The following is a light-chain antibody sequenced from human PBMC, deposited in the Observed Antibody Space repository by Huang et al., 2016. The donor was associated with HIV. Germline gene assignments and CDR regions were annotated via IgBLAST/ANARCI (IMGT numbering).Light chain of an antibody. CDR1: PRVSSSY. CDR3: QQYGTSPQT. J-gene: IGKJ1*01. CDR2: GAS. V-gene: IGKV3-20*01. Sequence: EIVLTQSPGTLFLSPGERATLSCRASPRVSSSYLAWYQQKPGQAPRLVIHGASSRATGIPDRFIGSGSGTDFTLTISRLEPEDFAVYYCQQYGTSPQTFGQGTKVEIK.